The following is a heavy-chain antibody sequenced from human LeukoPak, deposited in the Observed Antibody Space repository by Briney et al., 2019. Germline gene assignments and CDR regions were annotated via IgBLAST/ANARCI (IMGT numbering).Heavy chain of an antibody. CDR3: ATDFYDST. D-gene: IGHD3-22*01. V-gene: IGHV3-15*01. J-gene: IGHJ5*02. CDR2: IRSNSDGGTI. Sequence: GGSLRLSCAASGFTINRHYMSWVRQAPGKGLEWVGRIRSNSDGGTIDYAAPVKGRFTLSRDDSKTTLYLQMNSLQTEDTAVYYCATDFYDSTWGQGTLVTVSS. CDR1: GFTINRHY.